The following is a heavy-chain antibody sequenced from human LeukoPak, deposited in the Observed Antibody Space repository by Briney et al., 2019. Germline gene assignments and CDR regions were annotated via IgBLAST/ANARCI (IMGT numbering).Heavy chain of an antibody. V-gene: IGHV1-2*04. Sequence: ASVKVSCKASGYTFTGYYMHWVRQAPGQGLEWMGRINPNSGGTNYAQKFQGWVTMTRDTSISTAYMELSRLRSDDTAVYYCARDRAYCSSTSCYQYYYYGMDVWGKGTTVTVSS. CDR3: ARDRAYCSSTSCYQYYYYGMDV. D-gene: IGHD2-2*01. J-gene: IGHJ6*04. CDR1: GYTFTGYY. CDR2: INPNSGGT.